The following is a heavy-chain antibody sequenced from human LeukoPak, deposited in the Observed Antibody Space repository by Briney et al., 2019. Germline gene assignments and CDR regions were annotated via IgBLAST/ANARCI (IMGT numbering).Heavy chain of an antibody. Sequence: SQTLSLTXTVSGGSISSGSYYWSWIRQPAGQRLEWIGRIYTSGSTNYNPSLKSRVTISVDTSKNQFSLKLSSVTAADTAVYYCARGGPDYYYYYMDVWGKGTTVTVSS. CDR2: IYTSGST. V-gene: IGHV4-61*02. CDR1: GGSISSGSYY. CDR3: ARGGPDYYYYYMDV. J-gene: IGHJ6*03.